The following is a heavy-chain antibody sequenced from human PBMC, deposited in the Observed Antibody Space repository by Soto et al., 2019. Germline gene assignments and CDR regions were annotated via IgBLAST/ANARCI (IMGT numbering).Heavy chain of an antibody. Sequence: SETLSLTCTVSGGSISSGGYYWSWIRQHPGKGLEWFGYLYYSGSTFYNPSLKSRVTISVDTSKNQFSLKLSSVTAADTAVYYCARDTTTVTTSYFDYWGQGTLVTVSS. V-gene: IGHV4-31*03. CDR3: ARDTTTVTTSYFDY. D-gene: IGHD4-17*01. CDR2: LYYSGST. J-gene: IGHJ4*02. CDR1: GGSISSGGYY.